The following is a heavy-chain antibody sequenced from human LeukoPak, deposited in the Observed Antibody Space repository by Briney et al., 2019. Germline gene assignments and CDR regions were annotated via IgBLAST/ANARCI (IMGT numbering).Heavy chain of an antibody. Sequence: ASVKVSCKASGGTFSSYAISWVRQAPGQGLEWMGWISAYNGNTNYAQKLQSRVTMTTDTSTSAAYMELRSLRSDDTAVYYCASGTGTPYSGGWYYFDYWGQGTLVTVSS. D-gene: IGHD6-19*01. CDR2: ISAYNGNT. CDR1: GGTFSSYA. CDR3: ASGTGTPYSGGWYYFDY. J-gene: IGHJ4*02. V-gene: IGHV1-18*01.